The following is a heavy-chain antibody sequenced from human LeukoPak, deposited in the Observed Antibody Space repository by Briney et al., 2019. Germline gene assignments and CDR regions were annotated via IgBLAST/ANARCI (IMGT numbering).Heavy chain of an antibody. CDR3: ATVGYSGYDWEVFYFDY. J-gene: IGHJ4*02. CDR1: GYTLTELS. D-gene: IGHD5-12*01. V-gene: IGHV1-24*01. CDR2: FDPEDGET. Sequence: ASVTVSCTVSGYTLTELSMHWVRQAPGKGLEWMGGFDPEDGETIYAQKFQGRVTMTEDISTDTAYMELSSLRSEDTAVYYCATVGYSGYDWEVFYFDYWGQGTLVTVSS.